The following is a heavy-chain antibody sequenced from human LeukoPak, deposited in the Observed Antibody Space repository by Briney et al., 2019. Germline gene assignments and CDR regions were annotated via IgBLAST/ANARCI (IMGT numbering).Heavy chain of an antibody. CDR1: GDSVTNYY. Sequence: PSETLSLTCTVSGDSVTNYYWNWIRQAPGKGLEWIGYIYYSGSTNYNPSLKSRVTISVDTSKNQLSLKLNSVTAADTAVYHCARDRYSFGGRYSPEDQYFDLWGRGTLVTVSS. J-gene: IGHJ2*01. CDR3: ARDRYSFGGRYSPEDQYFDL. CDR2: IYYSGST. D-gene: IGHD2-15*01. V-gene: IGHV4-59*02.